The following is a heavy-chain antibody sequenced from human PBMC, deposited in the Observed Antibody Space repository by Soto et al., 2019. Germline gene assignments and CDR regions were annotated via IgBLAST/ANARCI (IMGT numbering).Heavy chain of an antibody. CDR3: ARARITIVRKVIKYNMDV. J-gene: IGHJ6*02. CDR2: IYNSGST. Sequence: SETLSLTCTVSGGSISTYYWSWIRRPPGKGLEWIGSIYNSGSTHSNPSLQSRVTISVDTSKNQFTLKLSSVTAADTAIYYCARARITIVRKVIKYNMDVWGQGTTVTVSS. V-gene: IGHV4-59*13. D-gene: IGHD3-10*01. CDR1: GGSISTYY.